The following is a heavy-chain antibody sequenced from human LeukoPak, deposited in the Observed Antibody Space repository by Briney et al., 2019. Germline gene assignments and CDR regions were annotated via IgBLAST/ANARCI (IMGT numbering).Heavy chain of an antibody. CDR2: ISYDGSNK. J-gene: IGHJ6*03. CDR1: GFTFSSYA. D-gene: IGHD4/OR15-4a*01. Sequence: ERSLRLSCAASGFTFSSYAMHWVRQAPGKGLEWVAVISYDGSNKYYADSVKGRFTISRDNSKNTLYLQMNSLRAEDTAVYYCAREDDYNMDVWGKGTTVTVSS. CDR3: AREDDYNMDV. V-gene: IGHV3-30*04.